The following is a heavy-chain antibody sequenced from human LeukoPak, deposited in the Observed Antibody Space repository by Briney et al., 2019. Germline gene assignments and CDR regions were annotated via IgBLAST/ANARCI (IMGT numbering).Heavy chain of an antibody. CDR3: ARSGRIAAAEYFDY. CDR2: INPNSGAT. Sequence: ASVKVSCKASGYTFTGYYMHWVRQAPGQGLEWMGWINPNSGATNYAQKFQGRVTMTRDTSISTAYMELSRLRSDDTAVYYCARSGRIAAAEYFDYWGQGTLVTVSS. D-gene: IGHD6-13*01. V-gene: IGHV1-2*02. J-gene: IGHJ4*02. CDR1: GYTFTGYY.